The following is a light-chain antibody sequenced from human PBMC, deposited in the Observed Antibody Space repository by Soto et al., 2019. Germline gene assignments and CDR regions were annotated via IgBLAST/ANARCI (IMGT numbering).Light chain of an antibody. V-gene: IGLV2-8*01. CDR3: SSYAAIPDLM. J-gene: IGLJ3*02. CDR1: SSDVGGYNY. Sequence: QSALTQPPSASGSLGQSVTISCTGTSSDVGGYNYVSWYQQHPGREPKLMIYEVNKRPSGVPDRFSGSKSGNTASLPVSGLPAEDEADYYCSSYAAIPDLMFGGGTKLTVL. CDR2: EVN.